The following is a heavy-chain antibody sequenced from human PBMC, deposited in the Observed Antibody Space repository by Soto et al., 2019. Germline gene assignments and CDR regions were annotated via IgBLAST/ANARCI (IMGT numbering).Heavy chain of an antibody. D-gene: IGHD1-26*01. J-gene: IGHJ4*02. Sequence: VEMVQSGADVKKPGASVRVSCKASGYTFTDYFIHWVRQAPGQGLEWMGWINPNSGGTNYAQKFQGRVTMTRDTSITTVYLDLSRLRSDDKATYDCARDTKILANAIHDGRWGQGTLVTVSS. V-gene: IGHV1-2*02. CDR3: ARDTKILANAIHDGR. CDR1: GYTFTDYF. CDR2: INPNSGGT.